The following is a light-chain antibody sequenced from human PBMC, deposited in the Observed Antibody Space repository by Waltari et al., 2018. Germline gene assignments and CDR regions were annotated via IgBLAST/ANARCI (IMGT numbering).Light chain of an antibody. J-gene: IGLJ3*02. CDR1: SSNIGNNA. Sequence: QSVLTQPPSVSAALRQRVTISWSGSSSNIGNNAVNWYQQLPGNAPKLLIYYDDLLPSGVSDRCSVSKSRTSASRAISGLQSEDEADYYCAAWDDSLSGWVFGGGTKLTVL. CDR2: YDD. CDR3: AAWDDSLSGWV. V-gene: IGLV1-36*01.